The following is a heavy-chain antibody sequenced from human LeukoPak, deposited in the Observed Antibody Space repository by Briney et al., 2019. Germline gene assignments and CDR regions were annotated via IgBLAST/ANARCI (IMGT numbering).Heavy chain of an antibody. D-gene: IGHD5-24*01. V-gene: IGHV3-74*01. CDR1: GFTFRNYW. Sequence: GGSLRLSCAVSGFTFRNYWMHWVRQAPGQGLVWVSRINQDESKAYADSVRGRFTVSRDNAKNMLYLHLSGLRAEDTAVYFCGRGGDGIDFWGQGTTVIVSS. CDR3: GRGGDGIDF. J-gene: IGHJ3*01. CDR2: INQDESKA.